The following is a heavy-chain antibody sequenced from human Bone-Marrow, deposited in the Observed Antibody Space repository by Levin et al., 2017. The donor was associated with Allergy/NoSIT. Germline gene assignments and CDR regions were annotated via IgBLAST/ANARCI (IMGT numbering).Heavy chain of an antibody. CDR3: AKDTGMGRPSGIDY. J-gene: IGHJ4*02. D-gene: IGHD6-13*01. Sequence: GGSLRLSCEASGFTFSYYAIHWVRQAPGKGLEWVAVLSYDGSDEYYADSVKGRFTISRDNSENTLFLEMNSLRADDTALYYCAKDTGMGRPSGIDYWGQGTLVTVSS. CDR2: LSYDGSDE. CDR1: GFTFSYYA. V-gene: IGHV3-30-3*01.